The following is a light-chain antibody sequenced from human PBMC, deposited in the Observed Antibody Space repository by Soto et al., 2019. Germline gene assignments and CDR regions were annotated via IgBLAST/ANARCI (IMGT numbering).Light chain of an antibody. CDR1: QSISDW. V-gene: IGKV1-5*03. Sequence: DIQMTQSPSTLSTSVGDRVTITCRASQSISDWLAWYQQKPGKAPKVLIYKASSLESGVPSRFSGSGSGTEFTLTISTLQPDDFAIYYCQQYHSYWTFGQGTKVDIK. CDR3: QQYHSYWT. CDR2: KAS. J-gene: IGKJ1*01.